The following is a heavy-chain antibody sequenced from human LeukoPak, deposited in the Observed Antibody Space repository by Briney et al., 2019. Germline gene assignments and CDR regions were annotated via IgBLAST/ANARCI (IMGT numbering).Heavy chain of an antibody. Sequence: ASVKVSCKASGYTFTSYGISWVRQAPGQGLEWMGWISAYNGNTNYAQKLQGRVTMTTDTSTSTAYMELRSLRSDDTAVYYCARLYGSASYHHYYYYYMDVWGKGTTVTVSS. CDR1: GYTFTSYG. CDR2: ISAYNGNT. J-gene: IGHJ6*03. CDR3: ARLYGSASYHHYYYYYMDV. V-gene: IGHV1-18*01. D-gene: IGHD3-10*01.